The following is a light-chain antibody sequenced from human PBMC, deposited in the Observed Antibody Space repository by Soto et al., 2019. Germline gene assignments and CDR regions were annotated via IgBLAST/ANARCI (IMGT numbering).Light chain of an antibody. J-gene: IGKJ5*01. V-gene: IGKV1-5*01. CDR1: QSISSW. Sequence: DLQIAPSPSNLSASVVDRVTITCRASQSISSWLAWYQQKPGKAPKLLIYDASSLESGVPSRFSGSGSGTDYTLTISSLQPEDFATYYCQQYDSYPITFGQGTRLEIK. CDR2: DAS. CDR3: QQYDSYPIT.